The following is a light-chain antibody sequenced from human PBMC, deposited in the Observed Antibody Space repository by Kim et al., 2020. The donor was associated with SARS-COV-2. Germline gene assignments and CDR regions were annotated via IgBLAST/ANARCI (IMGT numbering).Light chain of an antibody. J-gene: IGLJ2*01. Sequence: APGKTASITCAVDNSGTISVHWYQQKPGQAPVLVISYDSDRPSGIPERLSGSNSENTATLTISEVEAGDEADYYCQVWDSTSVHRVFGGGTQLTVL. CDR3: QVWDSTSVHRV. CDR1: NSGTIS. V-gene: IGLV3-21*04. CDR2: YDS.